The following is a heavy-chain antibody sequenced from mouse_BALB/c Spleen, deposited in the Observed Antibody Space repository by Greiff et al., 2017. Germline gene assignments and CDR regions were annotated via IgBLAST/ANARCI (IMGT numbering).Heavy chain of an antibody. J-gene: IGHJ3*01. D-gene: IGHD2-1*01. V-gene: IGHV14-1*02. CDR1: GFNIKDYY. Sequence: VQLKESGAELVRPGALVKLSCKASGFNIKDYYMHWVKQRPEQGLEWIGWIDPENGNTIYDPKFQGKASITADTSSNTAYLQLSSLTSEDTAVYYCAREGNYLSYWGQGTLVTVSA. CDR2: IDPENGNT. CDR3: AREGNYLSY.